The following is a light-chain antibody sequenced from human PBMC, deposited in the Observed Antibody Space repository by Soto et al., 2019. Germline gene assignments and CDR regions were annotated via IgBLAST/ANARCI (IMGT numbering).Light chain of an antibody. CDR2: EVS. V-gene: IGLV2-14*01. CDR1: SSDVGAYNF. CDR3: ASLTTTSFV. Sequence: QSVLARPASVSGSPGQSITISCTGTSSDVGAYNFVSWCQHHPDKAPKLMISEVSNRPSGVSDRFSGSKSGNTASLTISGLQAEDEADYYCASLTTTSFVFGAGTKVNVL. J-gene: IGLJ1*01.